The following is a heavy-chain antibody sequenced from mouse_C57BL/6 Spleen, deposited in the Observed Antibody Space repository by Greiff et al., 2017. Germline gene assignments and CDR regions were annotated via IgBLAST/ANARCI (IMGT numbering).Heavy chain of an antibody. D-gene: IGHD2-3*01. CDR1: GYTFTSYW. CDR2: IDPNSGGT. CDR3: ARRTDGYYEYFDV. V-gene: IGHV1-72*01. Sequence: QVQLQQPGAELVKPGASVKLSCKASGYTFTSYWMHWVKQRPGRGLEWIGRIDPNSGGTKYNEKFKSKATLTVDKPASTAYMQRSSLTSEDSAVYYCARRTDGYYEYFDVWGTGTTVTVSS. J-gene: IGHJ1*03.